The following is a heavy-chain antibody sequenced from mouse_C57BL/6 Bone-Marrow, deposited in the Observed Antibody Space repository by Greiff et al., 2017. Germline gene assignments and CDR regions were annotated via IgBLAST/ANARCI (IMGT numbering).Heavy chain of an antibody. Sequence: VQLQQPGAELVKPGASVKLSCKASGYTFTSYWMQWVKQRPGQGLEWIGEIDPSDSYTNYNQKFKGKATLTVDTSSSTAYMQLSSLTSEDSAVYYCARVYDGYLYYFDYWGQGTTLTVSS. V-gene: IGHV1-50*01. CDR2: IDPSDSYT. CDR1: GYTFTSYW. CDR3: ARVYDGYLYYFDY. J-gene: IGHJ2*01. D-gene: IGHD2-3*01.